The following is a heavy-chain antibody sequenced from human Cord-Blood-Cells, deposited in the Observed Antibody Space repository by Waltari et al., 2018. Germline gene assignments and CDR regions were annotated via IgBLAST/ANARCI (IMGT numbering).Heavy chain of an antibody. Sequence: QVTLKESGPVLVKPTETLTLTCTVSGFSLSNARMGVSWIRQPPGKALEWLAHIFSNDEKSNSTSLKNRLTISKDTSKSQVVLTMTNMDPVDTATYYCARTAPGYSSSWYGPHYYYMDVWGKGTTVTVSS. CDR2: IFSNDEK. D-gene: IGHD6-13*01. V-gene: IGHV2-26*01. CDR3: ARTAPGYSSSWYGPHYYYMDV. J-gene: IGHJ6*03. CDR1: GFSLSNARMG.